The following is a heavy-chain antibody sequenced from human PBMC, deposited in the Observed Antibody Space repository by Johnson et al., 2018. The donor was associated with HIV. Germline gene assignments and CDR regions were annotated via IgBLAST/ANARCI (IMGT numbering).Heavy chain of an antibody. V-gene: IGHV3-20*04. CDR1: GFTFDDYG. CDR2: INWHGDST. J-gene: IGHJ3*02. D-gene: IGHD3-16*01. CDR3: ARERAGWGLLDAFDI. Sequence: VQLVESGGVVVQPGGSLRLSCAASGFTFDDYGMSWVRQAPGKGLEWVSGINWHGDSTGYADSVKGRFTISRDNAKNSLYLQMNSLKAEDTALYYCARERAGWGLLDAFDIWGQGTMVTVSS.